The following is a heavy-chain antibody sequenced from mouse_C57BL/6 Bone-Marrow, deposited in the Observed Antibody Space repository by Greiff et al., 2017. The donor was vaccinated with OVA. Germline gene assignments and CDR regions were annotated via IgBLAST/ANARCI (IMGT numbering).Heavy chain of an antibody. CDR2: IYPGDGDT. V-gene: IGHV1-82*01. Sequence: QVQLKESGPELVKPGASVKISCKASGYAFSSSWMNWVKQRPGKGLEWIGRIYPGDGDTNYNGKFKGKATLTADKSSSTAYMQLSSLTSEDSAVYFCAQGDYYGSSLFDYWGQGTTLTVSS. J-gene: IGHJ2*01. CDR3: AQGDYYGSSLFDY. D-gene: IGHD1-1*01. CDR1: GYAFSSSW.